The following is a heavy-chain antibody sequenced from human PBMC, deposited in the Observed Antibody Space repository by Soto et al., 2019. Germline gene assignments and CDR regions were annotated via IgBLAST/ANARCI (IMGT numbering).Heavy chain of an antibody. CDR1: GFTFSSYA. Sequence: SLRLSCAASGFTFSSYAMHWVRQAPGKGLKWVAVISFDGSNKYYADSVKGRFTISRDNSKNTLYLQMSSLRAEDTAIYYCARGFCGGGSCYYYYYGLDVWGQGTTVTVSS. D-gene: IGHD2-15*01. CDR2: ISFDGSNK. V-gene: IGHV3-30-3*01. J-gene: IGHJ6*02. CDR3: ARGFCGGGSCYYYYYGLDV.